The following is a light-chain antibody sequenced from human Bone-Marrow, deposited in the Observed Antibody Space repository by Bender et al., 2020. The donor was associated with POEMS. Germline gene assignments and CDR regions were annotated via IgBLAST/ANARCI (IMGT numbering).Light chain of an antibody. CDR3: TSYTDAASANWV. CDR1: SSDVGRYDY. J-gene: IGLJ3*02. CDR2: EVT. Sequence: QSALAQPASVSGSPGQSITVSCTGTSSDVGRYDYVSWYQQHPGKAPKLMIYEVTKRPSGVPDRFSGSKSGSTASLTVSGLQAEDEADYYCTSYTDAASANWVFGGGTKLTVL. V-gene: IGLV2-8*01.